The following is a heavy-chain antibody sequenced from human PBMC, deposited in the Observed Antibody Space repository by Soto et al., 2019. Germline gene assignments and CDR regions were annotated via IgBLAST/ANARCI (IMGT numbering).Heavy chain of an antibody. Sequence: GGSLRLSCAASGFTFSSYGMHWVRQAPGKGLEWVAVISYDGSNKYYADSVKGQFTISRDNSKNTLYMQMDSLRADDTAVYYCARDFTAGATYSGPSYYAMDVWGQGTTVTVSS. CDR1: GFTFSSYG. CDR2: ISYDGSNK. CDR3: ARDFTAGATYSGPSYYAMDV. J-gene: IGHJ6*02. V-gene: IGHV3-30*03. D-gene: IGHD1-26*01.